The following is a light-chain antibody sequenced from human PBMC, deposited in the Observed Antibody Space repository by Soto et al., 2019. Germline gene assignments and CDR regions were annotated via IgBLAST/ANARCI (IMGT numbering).Light chain of an antibody. V-gene: IGKV3-20*01. CDR2: GAS. CDR1: QSVSSSY. CDR3: QQYGSSHPAT. Sequence: EIVLTQSPGTLSLSPGERATLSCRGSQSVSSSYLAWYQQKPGQAPRLLIYGASSRATGIPDRFSGSGSATDFTLTISRLQPEDFAVYYCQQYGSSHPATFGHGTQVDIK. J-gene: IGKJ1*01.